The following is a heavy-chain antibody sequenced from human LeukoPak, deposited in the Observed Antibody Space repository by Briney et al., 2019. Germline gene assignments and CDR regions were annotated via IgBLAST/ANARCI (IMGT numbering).Heavy chain of an antibody. D-gene: IGHD3-22*01. CDR3: TTDRYYDNSELQFQH. Sequence: GGSLRLSCAASGFTLNNAWMSWVRQAPGKGLEWLGRIKRETDGGTIDYAAPVKGRFTISRDDSKNTLYLQMDSLKIEDTAVYYCTTDRYYDNSELQFQHWGQGTLVTVSS. CDR1: GFTLNNAW. V-gene: IGHV3-15*01. J-gene: IGHJ1*01. CDR2: IKRETDGGTI.